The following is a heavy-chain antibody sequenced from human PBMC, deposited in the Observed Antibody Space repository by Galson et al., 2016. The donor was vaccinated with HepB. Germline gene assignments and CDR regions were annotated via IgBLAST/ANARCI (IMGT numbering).Heavy chain of an antibody. CDR1: GFIFTDYW. Sequence: SLRLSCAASGFIFTDYWMTWVRRAPGKGLEWVANIKHDGSEISYVDSVRGRFTISRDNAKNSVYLQMHNLRAEDTALYYCATNLYGYSDYWGQGTLVTVSS. CDR3: ATNLYGYSDY. J-gene: IGHJ4*02. V-gene: IGHV3-7*03. D-gene: IGHD3-22*01. CDR2: IKHDGSEI.